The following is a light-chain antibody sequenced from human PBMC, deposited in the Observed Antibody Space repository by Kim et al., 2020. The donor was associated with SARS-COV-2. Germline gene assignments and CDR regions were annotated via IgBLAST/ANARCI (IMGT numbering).Light chain of an antibody. V-gene: IGKV3-20*01. CDR3: QQYSISPRT. Sequence: IVMTQSPGTLSLSPGERATLSCRASESLSGNYLAWYQQKPGQAPRLLIYRTSNRAAGIPDRFTGRGSGTDFTLTISRLEPEDFAVYYCQQYSISPRTFGQGTKVDIK. J-gene: IGKJ1*01. CDR2: RTS. CDR1: ESLSGNY.